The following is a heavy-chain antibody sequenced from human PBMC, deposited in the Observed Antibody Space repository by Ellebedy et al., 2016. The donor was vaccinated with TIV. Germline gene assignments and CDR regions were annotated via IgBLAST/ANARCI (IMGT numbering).Heavy chain of an antibody. CDR1: GFTFSSYA. CDR2: ISGSADRI. D-gene: IGHD1-20*01. Sequence: PGGSLRLSCVASGFTFSSYAMSWVRQAPGKGLEWVSTISGSADRIYYADSVKGRFTISRDSSGNTLYLQMNSLRAEDTAIYYCAKDPITPASFVYFDYWGQGTLVTVSS. CDR3: AKDPITPASFVYFDY. V-gene: IGHV3-23*01. J-gene: IGHJ4*02.